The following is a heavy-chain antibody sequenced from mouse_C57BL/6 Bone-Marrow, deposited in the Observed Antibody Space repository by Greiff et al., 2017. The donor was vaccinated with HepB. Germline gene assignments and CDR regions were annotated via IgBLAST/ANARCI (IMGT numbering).Heavy chain of an antibody. J-gene: IGHJ2*01. D-gene: IGHD1-1*01. V-gene: IGHV1-15*01. CDR2: IDPETGGT. CDR1: GYTFTDYE. CDR3: TRRHYGSRRDYFDY. Sequence: QVHVKQSGAELVRPGASVTLSCKASGYTFTDYEMHWVKQTPVHGLEWIGAIDPETGGTAYNQKFKGKAILTADKSSSTAYMELRSLTSEDSAVYYCTRRHYGSRRDYFDYWGQGTTLTVSS.